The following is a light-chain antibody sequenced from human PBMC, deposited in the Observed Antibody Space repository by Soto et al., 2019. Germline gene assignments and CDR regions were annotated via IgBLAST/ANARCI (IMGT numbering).Light chain of an antibody. J-gene: IGLJ1*01. Sequence: QSVLTQPPSVSGAPGQRVTISCTGSSSNLGAGYNYVSWYQQHPGKAPKLMIYEVSKRPSGVPDRFSGSKSGNTASLTVSGLQAEDEADYYCSSYAGSNNYVFGTGTKVTVL. CDR3: SSYAGSNNYV. CDR2: EVS. V-gene: IGLV2-8*01. CDR1: SSNLGAGYNY.